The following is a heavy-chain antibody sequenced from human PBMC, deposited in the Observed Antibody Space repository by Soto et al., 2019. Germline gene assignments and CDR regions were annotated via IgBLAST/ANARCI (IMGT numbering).Heavy chain of an antibody. CDR1: GFTFSSYA. D-gene: IGHD6-13*01. Sequence: PGGSMRLSCAASGFTFSSYAMSWVRQAPGKGLEWVSAISGSGGSTYYADSVKGRFTISRDNSKNTLYLQMNSLRAEDTAVYYCAKDRGLIAAAGRLDYWGQGTLVTVSS. CDR2: ISGSGGST. V-gene: IGHV3-23*01. J-gene: IGHJ4*02. CDR3: AKDRGLIAAAGRLDY.